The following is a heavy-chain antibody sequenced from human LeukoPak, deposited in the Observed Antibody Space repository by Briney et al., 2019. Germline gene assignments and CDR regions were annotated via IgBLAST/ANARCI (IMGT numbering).Heavy chain of an antibody. J-gene: IGHJ6*04. CDR1: GFTFSSYA. CDR2: ISSNGGST. D-gene: IGHD3-3*01. CDR3: VKGSAVPDAYYYYGMDV. Sequence: GGSLRLSCSASGFTFSSYAMHWVRQAPGKGLEYVSAISSNGGSTYYADSVKGRFTISGDNSKNTLYLQMSSLRAEDTAVYYCVKGSAVPDAYYYYGMDVWGKGTTVTVSS. V-gene: IGHV3-64D*06.